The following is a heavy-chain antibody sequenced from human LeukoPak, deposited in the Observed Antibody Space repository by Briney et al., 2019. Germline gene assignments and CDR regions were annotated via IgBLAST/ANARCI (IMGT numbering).Heavy chain of an antibody. CDR1: GFIFRIYG. CDR2: IRYDGENK. Sequence: GGSLRLSCAASGFIFRIYGMHWVRQAPGKGLEGVAFIRYDGENKYYADSVKGRFTISRDNSKNTMDLQMNSLRGEDTAVYYCAKTESGWSGSLDYWGQGTLVTVSS. D-gene: IGHD6-19*01. J-gene: IGHJ4*02. CDR3: AKTESGWSGSLDY. V-gene: IGHV3-30*02.